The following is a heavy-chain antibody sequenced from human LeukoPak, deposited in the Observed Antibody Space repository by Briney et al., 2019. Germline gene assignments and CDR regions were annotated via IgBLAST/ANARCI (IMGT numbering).Heavy chain of an antibody. D-gene: IGHD2-15*01. CDR3: ARQRYCSGGSCHDAFDI. Sequence: SETLSLTCAVSGYSISSGYYWGWIRQPPGKGLEWIGSIYYSGSTYYNPSLKSRVTISVDTSKNQFSLKLSSVTAADTAVYYCARQRYCSGGSCHDAFDIWGQGTMVTVSS. V-gene: IGHV4-38-2*01. J-gene: IGHJ3*02. CDR1: GYSISSGYY. CDR2: IYYSGST.